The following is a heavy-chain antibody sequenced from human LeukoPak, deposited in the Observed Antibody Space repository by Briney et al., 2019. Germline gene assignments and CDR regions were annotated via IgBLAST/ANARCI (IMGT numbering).Heavy chain of an antibody. D-gene: IGHD2/OR15-2a*01. CDR1: GFTFSTFW. CDR3: ARGPSSTNFYVGDH. CDR2: VNSGGSST. J-gene: IGHJ5*02. Sequence: PGGSLRLSCATSGFTFSTFWMHWVRQAPGKGLVWVSRVNSGGSSTSYAECVKGRFTISRDNAKSTLYLQMNSPRAEDAAVYYCARGPSSTNFYVGDHWGQGTLVTVSS. V-gene: IGHV3-74*01.